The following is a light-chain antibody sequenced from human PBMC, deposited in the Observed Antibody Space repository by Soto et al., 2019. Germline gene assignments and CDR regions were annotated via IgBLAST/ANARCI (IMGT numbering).Light chain of an antibody. CDR2: KAS. V-gene: IGKV1-5*03. CDR1: QSVSTL. Sequence: DVQMTQSPSTLSASVGERVTITCRASQSVSTLLAWYQQKPGKAPKLLIYKASSLESGVPSRFSGSGSGTGFTLTISSLQPDDFGTYYCQQYNRYSPWAFGQGTKVDIK. CDR3: QQYNRYSPWA. J-gene: IGKJ1*01.